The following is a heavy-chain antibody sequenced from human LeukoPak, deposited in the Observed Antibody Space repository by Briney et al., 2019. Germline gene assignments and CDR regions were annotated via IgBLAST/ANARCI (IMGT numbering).Heavy chain of an antibody. CDR2: ISYDGSNK. V-gene: IGHV3-30-3*01. Sequence: GGSLRLSCAASGFTFSSYAMHWVRQAPGKGLEWVAVISYDGSNKYYADSVKGRFTISRDNSKNTPYLQMNSLRAEDTAVYYCARDSEVVTYYYYYGMDVWGQGTTVTVSS. J-gene: IGHJ6*02. CDR3: ARDSEVVTYYYYYGMDV. D-gene: IGHD3-22*01. CDR1: GFTFSSYA.